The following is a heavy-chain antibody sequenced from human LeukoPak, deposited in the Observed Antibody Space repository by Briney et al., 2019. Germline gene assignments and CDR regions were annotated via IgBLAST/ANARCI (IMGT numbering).Heavy chain of an antibody. CDR3: ARHPRESLTTVTTWPDY. CDR1: GYTFTRSY. CDR2: INPSGGST. V-gene: IGHV1-46*01. J-gene: IGHJ4*02. Sequence: ASVKPCCKASGYTFTRSYMPWVRQAPGHGLESMGIINPSGGSTSYAQKFQGRVIMTRDMSTSTVYMELSSLRSEDTAVYYCARHPRESLTTVTTWPDYWGQGTLVTVSS. D-gene: IGHD4-17*01.